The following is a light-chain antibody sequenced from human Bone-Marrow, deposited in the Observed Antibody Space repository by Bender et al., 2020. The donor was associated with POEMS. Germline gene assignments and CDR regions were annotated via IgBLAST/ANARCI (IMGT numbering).Light chain of an antibody. J-gene: IGLJ2*01. CDR3: CSYAGETTIVI. Sequence: QSALTQPPSMSGSLGQSVTISCNVGKFDRVSWYQQHPDKAPKVIIYEVDRRPSGVSDRFSGSKSGNTASLTISGLQAEDEADYYCCSYAGETTIVIFGGGTKRTVL. CDR2: EVD. CDR1: VGKFDR. V-gene: IGLV2-23*02.